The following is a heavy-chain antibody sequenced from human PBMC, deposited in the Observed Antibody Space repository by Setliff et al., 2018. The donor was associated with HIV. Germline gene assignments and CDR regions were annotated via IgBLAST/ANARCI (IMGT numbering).Heavy chain of an antibody. D-gene: IGHD3-9*01. CDR3: ATSPRGTYYDILTGLPRGYFDP. Sequence: ASVKVSCKASGGTFSRLAISWVRQAPGQGLEWMGGIIPIYGTVNYAQKFQGRATITADESTTTAYMELSSLRSEDTAVYYCATSPRGTYYDILTGLPRGYFDPWGQGTQVTV. V-gene: IGHV1-69*13. J-gene: IGHJ5*02. CDR2: IIPIYGTV. CDR1: GGTFSRLA.